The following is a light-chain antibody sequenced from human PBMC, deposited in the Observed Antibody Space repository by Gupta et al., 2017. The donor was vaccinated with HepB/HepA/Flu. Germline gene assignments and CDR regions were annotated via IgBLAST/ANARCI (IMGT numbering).Light chain of an antibody. CDR2: GAS. Sequence: EIGLTKSQGTLSLLQGARAPLLCRAGQRVSSSYLAWYQQKPGQAPKLLIYGASSMAAGIPSRFSGSGFGTDFTLTISRLEPEDFVMYYCQQYGSSPFTFGPGTKVEIK. J-gene: IGKJ3*01. CDR1: QRVSSSY. CDR3: QQYGSSPFT. V-gene: IGKV3-20*01.